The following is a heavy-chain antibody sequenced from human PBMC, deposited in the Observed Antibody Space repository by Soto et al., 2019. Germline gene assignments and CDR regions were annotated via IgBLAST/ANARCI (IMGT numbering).Heavy chain of an antibody. CDR3: TRIAAAGGDYYYGMDV. CDR2: IYPGDSDT. CDR1: GYSFTSYW. V-gene: IGHV5-51*01. J-gene: IGHJ6*02. Sequence: PGASLKISCKGSGYSFTSYWIGWVRQMPGKGLEWMGIIYPGDSDTRYSPSFQGQVTISADKSISTAYLQWSSLKASDTAMYYCTRIAAAGGDYYYGMDVWGQGTTVTVSS. D-gene: IGHD6-13*01.